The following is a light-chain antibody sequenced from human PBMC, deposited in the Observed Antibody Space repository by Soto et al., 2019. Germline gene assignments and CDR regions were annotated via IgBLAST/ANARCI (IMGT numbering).Light chain of an antibody. J-gene: IGKJ5*01. CDR3: QQYNNWPPG. CDR2: GAS. V-gene: IGKV3-15*01. CDR1: QSVSSN. Sequence: VRTQSPATLSVSPGERATLSCRASQSVSSNLAWYQQKPGQAPRLLIYGASTRATGIPARFSGSGSGTEFTLTISSLQSEDFAVYYCQQYNNWPPGFGQGSRLEI.